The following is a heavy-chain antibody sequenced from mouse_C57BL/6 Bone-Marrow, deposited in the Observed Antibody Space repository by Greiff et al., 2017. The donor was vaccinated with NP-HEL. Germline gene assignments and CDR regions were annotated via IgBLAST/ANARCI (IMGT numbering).Heavy chain of an antibody. D-gene: IGHD1-1*01. Sequence: QVQLQQSGAELVKPGASVKLSCKASGYTFTEYTIHWVKQRSGQGLEWIGWFYPGSGSIKYNEKFKDKATLTADKSSSTVYMELSRLTSEDSAVYFCARHEKRGKNYYGSFDYWGQGTTLTVSS. CDR2: FYPGSGSI. CDR1: GYTFTEYT. CDR3: ARHEKRGKNYYGSFDY. J-gene: IGHJ2*01. V-gene: IGHV1-62-2*01.